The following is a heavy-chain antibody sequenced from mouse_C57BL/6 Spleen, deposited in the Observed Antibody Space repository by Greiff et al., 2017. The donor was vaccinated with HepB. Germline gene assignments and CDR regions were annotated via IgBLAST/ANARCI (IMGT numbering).Heavy chain of an antibody. CDR1: GFTFSDFY. J-gene: IGHJ4*01. CDR3: ARDLGLYAMDY. V-gene: IGHV7-1*01. D-gene: IGHD3-1*01. CDR2: SRNKANDYTT. Sequence: EVKLVESGGGLVQSGRSLRLSCATSGFTFSDFYMEWVRQAPGKGLEWIAASRNKANDYTTEYSASVKGRFIVSRDTSQSILYLQMNALRAEDTAIYYCARDLGLYAMDYWGQGTSVTVSS.